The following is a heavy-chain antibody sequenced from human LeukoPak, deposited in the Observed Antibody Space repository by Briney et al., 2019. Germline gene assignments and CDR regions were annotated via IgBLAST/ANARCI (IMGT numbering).Heavy chain of an antibody. V-gene: IGHV3-30-3*01. CDR1: GFTFSSYA. D-gene: IGHD2/OR15-2a*01. J-gene: IGHJ4*02. CDR2: ISYDGSNK. Sequence: GRSLRLSCAASGFTFSSYAMHWVRQAPGKGLEWVAVISYDGSNKYYADSVKGRFTISRDNSKNTLYLQMNSLRAEDTAAYYCARSRSQYDYGDYWGQGTLVTVSS. CDR3: ARSRSQYDYGDY.